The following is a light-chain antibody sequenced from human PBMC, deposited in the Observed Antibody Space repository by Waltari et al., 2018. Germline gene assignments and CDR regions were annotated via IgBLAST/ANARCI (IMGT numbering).Light chain of an antibody. CDR1: QSFSSN. V-gene: IGKV3-15*01. Sequence: EIVMTQSPATLSVSPGERATLSCRASQSFSSNLAWYQQKPGQAPRLLIYGASTRATGIPARFRGSGSGTEFTLTISSLQSEDFAVYYCQQYNNWPPRTFGQGTKVEIK. CDR2: GAS. CDR3: QQYNNWPPRT. J-gene: IGKJ1*01.